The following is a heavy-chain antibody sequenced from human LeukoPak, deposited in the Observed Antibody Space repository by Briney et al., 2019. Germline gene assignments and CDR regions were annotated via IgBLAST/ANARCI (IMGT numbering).Heavy chain of an antibody. CDR3: ARDPNFGVVIHNWFDP. CDR2: IYHSGST. D-gene: IGHD3-3*01. J-gene: IGHJ5*02. Sequence: PSETLSLTCAVYGGSFSGYYWSWIRQPPGKGLEWIGSIYHSGSTYYNPSLKSRVTISVDTSKNQFSLKLSSVTAADTAVYYCARDPNFGVVIHNWFDPWGQGTLVTVSS. V-gene: IGHV4-34*01. CDR1: GGSFSGYY.